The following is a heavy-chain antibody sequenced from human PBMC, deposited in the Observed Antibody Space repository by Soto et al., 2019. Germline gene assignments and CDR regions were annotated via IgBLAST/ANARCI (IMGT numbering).Heavy chain of an antibody. CDR2: LNAGNGNT. Sequence: ASVKVSCKASGYTFTSYAMHWVRQAPGQRLEWMGWLNAGNGNTKYSQKFQGRVTITRDTSASTAYMELSSLRSEDTAVYYCARDNLVSRIQLWTEYYYYGMDVWGQGTTVTVSS. J-gene: IGHJ6*02. D-gene: IGHD5-18*01. CDR3: ARDNLVSRIQLWTEYYYYGMDV. V-gene: IGHV1-3*01. CDR1: GYTFTSYA.